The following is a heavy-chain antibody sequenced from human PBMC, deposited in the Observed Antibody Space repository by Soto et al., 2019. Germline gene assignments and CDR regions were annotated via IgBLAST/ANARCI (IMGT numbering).Heavy chain of an antibody. V-gene: IGHV1-46*03. D-gene: IGHD5-12*01. Sequence: QVQLVQSGAEVKRPGASVKVSCKASGYTFTNYYVHWVRQAPGQGLEWMGIINPSGGSTTYAQKFQGRVTMTRDTSTNTMYMELSSLRSEDTAVYYCARDLDRRGYSGYHLDYWGQGPLVTVSS. J-gene: IGHJ4*02. CDR3: ARDLDRRGYSGYHLDY. CDR1: GYTFTNYY. CDR2: INPSGGST.